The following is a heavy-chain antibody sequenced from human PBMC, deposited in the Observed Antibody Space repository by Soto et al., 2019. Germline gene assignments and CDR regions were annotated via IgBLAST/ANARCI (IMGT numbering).Heavy chain of an antibody. D-gene: IGHD3-10*01. CDR3: ARDPDYYGSGRTDYGMDV. J-gene: IGHJ6*02. Sequence: SVKVSCKASGGTFSSYAISWVRQAPGQGLEWMGGIIPIFGTANYAQKFQGRVTITADKSTSTAYMELSSLRSEDTAVYYCARDPDYYGSGRTDYGMDVWGQGTTVTVSS. V-gene: IGHV1-69*06. CDR2: IIPIFGTA. CDR1: GGTFSSYA.